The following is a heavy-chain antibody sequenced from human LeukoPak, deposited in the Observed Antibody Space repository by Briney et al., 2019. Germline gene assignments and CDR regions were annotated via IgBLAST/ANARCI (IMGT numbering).Heavy chain of an antibody. J-gene: IGHJ4*02. Sequence: GGSLRLSCAASGFIFSSYGMHWVRQAPGKGLEWVAVISYDGSNKYYVDSVKGRFTISRDNSKNTLYLQMNSLRAEDTAVYYCARDASGWYDYWGQGTLVTVSS. CDR1: GFIFSSYG. CDR2: ISYDGSNK. CDR3: ARDASGWYDY. D-gene: IGHD6-19*01. V-gene: IGHV3-30*03.